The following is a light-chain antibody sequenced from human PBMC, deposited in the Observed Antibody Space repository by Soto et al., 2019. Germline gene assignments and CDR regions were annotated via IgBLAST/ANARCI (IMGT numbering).Light chain of an antibody. CDR1: SSDDGGYNY. Sequence: QSALTQPASVSGSPGQSITISCTGTSSDDGGYNYVSWYQQHPGKAPKLMIYEVSNRPSGVSNRFSGSKSGNTASLTIYGLQAEDEADYYGNSYTRSSTLEFGGGTKLTVL. J-gene: IGLJ2*01. V-gene: IGLV2-14*01. CDR3: NSYTRSSTLE. CDR2: EVS.